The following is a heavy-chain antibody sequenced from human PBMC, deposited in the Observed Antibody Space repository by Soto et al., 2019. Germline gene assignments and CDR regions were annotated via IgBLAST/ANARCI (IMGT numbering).Heavy chain of an antibody. CDR3: ARLGYGSSAYYDDTDY. CDR1: GGFISGSSYY. V-gene: IGHV4-39*01. CDR2: IHYTGSN. D-gene: IGHD3-22*01. J-gene: IGHJ4*02. Sequence: SETLSLTCSVSGGFISGSSYYWGWIRRPPGKGLEWIGSIHYTGSNHYNPSLKGRVTISVDTSKNQIPLNLNSVTAPHTAVYFWARLGYGSSAYYDDTDYWGPGTLVTVPA.